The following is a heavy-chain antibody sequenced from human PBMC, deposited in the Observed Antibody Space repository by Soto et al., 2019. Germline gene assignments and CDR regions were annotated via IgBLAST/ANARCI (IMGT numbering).Heavy chain of an antibody. D-gene: IGHD4-17*01. J-gene: IGHJ4*02. CDR2: ITASNSDT. CDR1: GFTSRNYA. Sequence: LRLSCAASGFTSRNYAMNWVRQAPGKGLEWVSLITASNSDTYYTDSVKGRFTISTDYSKNTLYLQMSHLRAEDTAIYYCAKTVTVPYFGSWGQGTLVTVSS. V-gene: IGHV3-23*01. CDR3: AKTVTVPYFGS.